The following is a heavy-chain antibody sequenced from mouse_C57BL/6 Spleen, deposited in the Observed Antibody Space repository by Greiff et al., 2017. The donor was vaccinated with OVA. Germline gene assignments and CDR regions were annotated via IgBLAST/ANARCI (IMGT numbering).Heavy chain of an antibody. CDR3: ARNFYGSRTGYFDV. CDR1: GFSFTSYG. J-gene: IGHJ1*03. Sequence: VQLQQSGPGLVQPSQSLSITCTVSGFSFTSYGVHWVRQSPGKGLEWLGVIWSGGSTDYNAAFISRLSISKNNSNSQVFFKMNILQADDTAIYYCARNFYGSRTGYFDVWGTGTTVTVSS. V-gene: IGHV2-2*01. CDR2: IWSGGST. D-gene: IGHD1-1*01.